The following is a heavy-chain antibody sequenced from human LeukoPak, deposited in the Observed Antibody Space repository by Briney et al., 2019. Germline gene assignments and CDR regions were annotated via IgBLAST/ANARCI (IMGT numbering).Heavy chain of an antibody. CDR3: ARLATHGDY. CDR2: IRYDGSNK. CDR1: GFTFSTYG. D-gene: IGHD5-24*01. V-gene: IGHV3-30*02. Sequence: GGSLRLSCAASGFTFSTYGMHWVRQAPGKGLEWVAFIRYDGSNKYYADSVKGRFTTSRDNSKNTLYLQMNSLRPEDTAVYYCARLATHGDYSGQGTLVTISS. J-gene: IGHJ4*02.